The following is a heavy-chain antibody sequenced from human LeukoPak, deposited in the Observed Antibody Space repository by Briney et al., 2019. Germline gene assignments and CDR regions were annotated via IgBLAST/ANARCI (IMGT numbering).Heavy chain of an antibody. CDR1: GGSIHTYF. J-gene: IGHJ4*02. D-gene: IGHD3-10*01. V-gene: IGHV4-59*06. CDR2: IYHSGIT. CDR3: ANGSGSWGGFDY. Sequence: SETLSLTCTISGGSIHTYFWSWIRQYSGKGLEWIGYIYHSGITYYNPSLRSRIYMSVDMSDNQFSLKMSSVTAADTAVYYCANGSGSWGGFDYWGQGTLVIVSP.